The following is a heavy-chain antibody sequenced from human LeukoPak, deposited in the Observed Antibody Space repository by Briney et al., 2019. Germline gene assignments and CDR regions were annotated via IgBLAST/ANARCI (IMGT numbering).Heavy chain of an antibody. D-gene: IGHD2-15*01. V-gene: IGHV3-23*01. CDR1: GFTLITSA. Sequence: PGGSLRLSCAASGFTLITSAMSWVRRAPGKGLEWVSSITVRGTTYYADSVEGRFTISRDSSRKTLYLQMSSLTAEGTAVYYCAKRPHFIVATQWGQGTLVSVS. J-gene: IGHJ4*02. CDR3: AKRPHFIVATQ. CDR2: ITVRGTT.